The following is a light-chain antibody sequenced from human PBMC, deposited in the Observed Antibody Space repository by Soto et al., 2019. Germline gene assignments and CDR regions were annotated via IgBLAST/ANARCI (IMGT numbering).Light chain of an antibody. V-gene: IGKV3-15*01. Sequence: EIVMTQSPATLSVSPGERATLSCRASQSVSGNLAWYQQKPGQAPRLLIYGASPRATGIPARFSGSGSGTEVTLTISSRQSEDFAVYYCQQYNNGPPLTVGGGTKVEIK. CDR1: QSVSGN. J-gene: IGKJ4*01. CDR3: QQYNNGPPLT. CDR2: GAS.